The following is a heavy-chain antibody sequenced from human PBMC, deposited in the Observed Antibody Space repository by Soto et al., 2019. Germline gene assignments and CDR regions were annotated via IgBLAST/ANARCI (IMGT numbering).Heavy chain of an antibody. J-gene: IGHJ4*02. D-gene: IGHD5-18*01. CDR3: ARPGYSYGFDLDY. CDR2: IYPGDSDT. Sequence: GESLKISCKGSGYSFTSYWIGWVREMPGKGLEWMGIIYPGDSDTRYSPSFQGQVTISADKSISTAYLQWSSLKASDTAMYYCARPGYSYGFDLDYWGQGTLVTVSS. CDR1: GYSFTSYW. V-gene: IGHV5-51*01.